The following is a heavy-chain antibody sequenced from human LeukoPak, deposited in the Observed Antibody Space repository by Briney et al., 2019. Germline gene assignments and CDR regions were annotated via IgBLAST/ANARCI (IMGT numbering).Heavy chain of an antibody. CDR2: IYHSGSA. V-gene: IGHV4-59*01. CDR3: ASGDFFGY. Sequence: PSETLSLTCNVSGVSISSYYWSWIRQPPGKGLEWIGYIYHSGSANYNPSLKSRVTISVDTSKSQFSLKLTSVTAADTAVYYCASGDFFGYWGQGILVTVSS. D-gene: IGHD3-3*01. J-gene: IGHJ4*02. CDR1: GVSISSYY.